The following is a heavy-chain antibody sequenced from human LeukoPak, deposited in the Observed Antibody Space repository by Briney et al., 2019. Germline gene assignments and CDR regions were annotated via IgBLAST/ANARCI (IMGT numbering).Heavy chain of an antibody. J-gene: IGHJ2*01. CDR3: AREVAGNWYFDL. CDR1: GYTFTSFG. D-gene: IGHD6-19*01. CDR2: ISAYNGNT. Sequence: ASVKVSCKASGYTFTSFGISWVRQAPGQGLEWMGWISAYNGNTDYAQNFQGRVSMTRDTSTTTAYMELRSLRSDDTAVYYCAREVAGNWYFDLWGRGTLVTVSS. V-gene: IGHV1-18*01.